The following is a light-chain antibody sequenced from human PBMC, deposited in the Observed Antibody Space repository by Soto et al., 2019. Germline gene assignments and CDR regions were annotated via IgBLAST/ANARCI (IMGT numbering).Light chain of an antibody. CDR3: QQYDDWYT. Sequence: EIVMTQSPATLSVSPGERATLSCRASQSVSSKLVWYQQKPGQPPRLLIYGASTRATGIPARFSGSGSGTEFTLTISSLQSEDFVVYYCQQYDDWYTFGQGTKVEIK. CDR2: GAS. V-gene: IGKV3-15*01. J-gene: IGKJ2*01. CDR1: QSVSSK.